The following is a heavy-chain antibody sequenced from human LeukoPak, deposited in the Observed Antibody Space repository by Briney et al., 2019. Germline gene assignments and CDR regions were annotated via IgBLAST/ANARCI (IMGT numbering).Heavy chain of an antibody. Sequence: PYETQSLTCTVSGGSTSTYYWSWIRQPAGKGREWIGRIYTSGNTNYNPSLKSRVTMSVDTSKNQFSLKLSSVTAADTAVYYCARLAGTDAFDVWGQGTMVTVSS. J-gene: IGHJ3*01. CDR2: IYTSGNT. V-gene: IGHV4-4*07. D-gene: IGHD6-19*01. CDR1: GGSTSTYY. CDR3: ARLAGTDAFDV.